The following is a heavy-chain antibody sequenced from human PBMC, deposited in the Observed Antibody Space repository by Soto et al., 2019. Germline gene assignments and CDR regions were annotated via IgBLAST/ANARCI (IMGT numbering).Heavy chain of an antibody. CDR2: ISYDGSNK. D-gene: IGHD1-1*01. CDR1: GFPFDCCA. CDR3: ARDRLRYNWNDFPYYYYGMDV. J-gene: IGHJ6*02. Sequence: VQVLESGGDLVQPGGSLRLSCAASGFPFDCCAMSWVRQAPGKGLEWVAVISYDGSNKYYADSVKGRFTISRDNSKNTLYLQMNSLRAEDTAVYYCARDRLRYNWNDFPYYYYGMDVWGQGTTVTVSS. V-gene: IGHV3-30-3*01.